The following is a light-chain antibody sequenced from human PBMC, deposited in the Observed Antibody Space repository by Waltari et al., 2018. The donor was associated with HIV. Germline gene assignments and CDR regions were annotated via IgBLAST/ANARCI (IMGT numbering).Light chain of an antibody. CDR2: EDN. Sequence: QSVLTQPPSASGAPGQRVTISCSGSSTNIGNTVYWYQQLPGTAPKVLIYEDNQRPSGVPDRLSGSRSGTSASLDVSGLRSEDEANYICAAWDDILSGWVFGGGTKLTVL. CDR1: STNIGNT. V-gene: IGLV1-47*01. J-gene: IGLJ3*02. CDR3: AAWDDILSGWV.